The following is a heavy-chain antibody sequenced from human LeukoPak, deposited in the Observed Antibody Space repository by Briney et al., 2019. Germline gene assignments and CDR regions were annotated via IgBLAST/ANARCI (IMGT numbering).Heavy chain of an antibody. V-gene: IGHV3-30*04. CDR1: GFTFSSYA. CDR2: ISYDGSNK. CDR3: ARDGSFGWDYYDSSGYSYFDY. J-gene: IGHJ4*02. Sequence: GGSLKLSCAASGFTFSSYAMHWVRQAPGKGLEWVAVISYDGSNKYYADSVKGRFTISRDNAKNSLYLQMNSLRAEDTAVYYCARDGSFGWDYYDSSGYSYFDYWGQGTLVTVSS. D-gene: IGHD3-22*01.